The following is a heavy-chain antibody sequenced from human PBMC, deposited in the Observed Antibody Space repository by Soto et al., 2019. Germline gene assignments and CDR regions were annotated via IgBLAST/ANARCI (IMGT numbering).Heavy chain of an antibody. CDR3: ARLRLGELAPDAFDI. V-gene: IGHV3-33*01. J-gene: IGHJ3*02. Sequence: QVQLVESGGGVVQPGRSLRLSCAASGFTFSSYGMHWVRQAPGKGLEWVAVIWYDGSNKYYADSVKGRFTISRDNSKNTLYLQMISLRAEDTAVYYCARLRLGELAPDAFDIWGQGTMVTVSS. D-gene: IGHD3-16*01. CDR1: GFTFSSYG. CDR2: IWYDGSNK.